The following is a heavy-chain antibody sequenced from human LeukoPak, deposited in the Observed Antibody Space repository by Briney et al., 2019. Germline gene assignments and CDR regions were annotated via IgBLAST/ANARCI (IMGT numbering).Heavy chain of an antibody. CDR3: ARPHAVDFWSGYSSWYYDL. CDR2: IYHSGST. CDR1: GYSISSCYY. Sequence: SETLSLTCAVSGYSISSCYYWGWIRPPPGKRLEGSGSIYHSGSTYYNPALKRRVILSVDTSKNQFSLKLSSVTAADTAVYYCARPHAVDFWSGYSSWYYDLWGRGTLVTVSS. J-gene: IGHJ2*01. V-gene: IGHV4-38-2*01. D-gene: IGHD3-3*01.